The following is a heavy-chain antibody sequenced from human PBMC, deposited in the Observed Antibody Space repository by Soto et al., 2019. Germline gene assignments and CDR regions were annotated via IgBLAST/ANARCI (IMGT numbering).Heavy chain of an antibody. CDR1: GFTFSSYG. Sequence: GGSLRLSCAASGFTFSSYGMHWVRQAPGKGLELVAVIWYDGSDKYYADSVKGRFTISRDNSKNTLYLQMNSLRAEDTAVFYCARDNGDDGARAFDIWGQGTMVTVSS. V-gene: IGHV3-33*01. J-gene: IGHJ3*02. CDR3: ARDNGDDGARAFDI. CDR2: IWYDGSDK. D-gene: IGHD4-17*01.